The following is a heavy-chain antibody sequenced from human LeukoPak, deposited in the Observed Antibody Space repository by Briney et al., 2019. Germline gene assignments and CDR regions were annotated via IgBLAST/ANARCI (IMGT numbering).Heavy chain of an antibody. D-gene: IGHD3-10*01. CDR3: ARGRLWFGEFHFDY. J-gene: IGHJ4*02. CDR1: GYTFTDYF. V-gene: IGHV1-2*02. CDR2: INPNSGGT. Sequence: GASVKVSCKASGYTFTDYFMNWVRQAPGQGLEWMGWINPNSGGTNYAQKFQGRVTMTRDTSISTAYMELSRLRSDDTAVYYCARGRLWFGEFHFDYWGQGTLVTVSS.